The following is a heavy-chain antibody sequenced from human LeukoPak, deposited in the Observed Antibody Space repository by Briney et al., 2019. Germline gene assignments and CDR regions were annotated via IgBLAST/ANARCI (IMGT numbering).Heavy chain of an antibody. CDR3: ARGAVYYDILTGYSQKYFDY. J-gene: IGHJ4*02. CDR1: GGSISSSSYY. V-gene: IGHV4-39*01. D-gene: IGHD3-9*01. Sequence: SETLSLTCTVSGGSISSSSYYWGWIRQPPGTGLEWIGSIYYSGSTYYNPSLKSRVTISVDTSKNQFSLKLSSVTAADTAVYYCARGAVYYDILTGYSQKYFDYWGQGTLVTVSS. CDR2: IYYSGST.